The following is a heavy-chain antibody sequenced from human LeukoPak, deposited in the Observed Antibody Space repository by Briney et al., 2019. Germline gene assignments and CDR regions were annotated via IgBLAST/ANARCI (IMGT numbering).Heavy chain of an antibody. CDR3: ARVASVITRDFDY. CDR1: GFTFSDHY. V-gene: IGHV3-72*01. Sequence: GGSLRLSCAASGFTFSDHYMDWVRQAPGKGLEWVGRSRDKSKSYTTEYAASVKGRFTIPRDDLKNSVYLQMNSLKTEDTAVYFCARVASVITRDFDYWGQGTLVTVSS. D-gene: IGHD3-10*01. CDR2: SRDKSKSYTT. J-gene: IGHJ4*02.